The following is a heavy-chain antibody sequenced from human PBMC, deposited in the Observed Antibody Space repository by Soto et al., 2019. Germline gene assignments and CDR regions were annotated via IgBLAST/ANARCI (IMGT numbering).Heavy chain of an antibody. CDR2: ISASGGGT. CDR1: GFTFSSYA. V-gene: IGHV3-23*01. J-gene: IGHJ6*03. CDR3: ARDRNRYSNYDYYYYYYMDV. Sequence: HPGGSLRLSCAASGFTFSSYAMRWVRQAPGQGLEWVSAISASGGGTYHADSVKGRFTISRDNSKNTLYLQMNSLRAEDTAVYYCARDRNRYSNYDYYYYYYMDVWGKGTTVTVSS. D-gene: IGHD4-4*01.